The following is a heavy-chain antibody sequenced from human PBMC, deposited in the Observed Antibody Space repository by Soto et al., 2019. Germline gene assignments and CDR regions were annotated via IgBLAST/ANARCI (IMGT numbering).Heavy chain of an antibody. J-gene: IGHJ4*02. D-gene: IGHD4-17*01. CDR3: ARVRYGDFSYQY. CDR1: GYTFTAFH. CDR2: INPDSGDS. Sequence: AASVKVSCKASGYTFTAFHMHWVRQAPGQGLEWMGWINPDSGDSEYGQKFQGRVTLTKDTSITTAYMELSRLTSDDTAIYYCARVRYGDFSYQYWGQGTPVTVSS. V-gene: IGHV1-2*02.